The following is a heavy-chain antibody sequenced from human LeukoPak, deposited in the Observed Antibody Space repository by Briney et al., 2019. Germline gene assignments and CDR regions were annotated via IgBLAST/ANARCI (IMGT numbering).Heavy chain of an antibody. CDR2: IYPGDSDT. CDR3: ARASSGWYRHFDC. CDR1: GYIFTHYW. Sequence: PGESLKISCQVSGYIFTHYWIGWVRQMPGKGLESMGIIYPGDSDTRYSPSFQGQVTISADKSISTAYLQWSSLKASDTAMYYCARASSGWYRHFDCWGQGTLVTVSS. J-gene: IGHJ4*02. V-gene: IGHV5-51*01. D-gene: IGHD6-19*01.